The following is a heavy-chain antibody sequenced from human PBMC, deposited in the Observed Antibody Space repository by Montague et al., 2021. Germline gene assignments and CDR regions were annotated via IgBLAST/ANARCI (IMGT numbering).Heavy chain of an antibody. D-gene: IGHD3-10*01. CDR2: INHSGST. J-gene: IGHJ6*03. V-gene: IGHV4-34*01. CDR3: ARRGGTMVRGVKGYMDV. Sequence: SETLSLTCAVYGGSFSGYYWSWIRQPPGKGLEWIGEINHSGSTNYNPSLKSRVTISVDTSKSQFSLKLSSVTAADTAVYYCARRGGTMVRGVKGYMDVWGKGTTVTVSS. CDR1: GGSFSGYY.